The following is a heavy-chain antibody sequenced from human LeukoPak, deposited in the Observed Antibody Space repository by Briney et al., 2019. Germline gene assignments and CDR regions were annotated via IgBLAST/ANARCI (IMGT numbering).Heavy chain of an antibody. CDR2: IYPGDSDT. Sequence: GESLKISCKGSGYSFTSYWIAWVRQMPGKGLEWMGIIYPGDSDTRYSPSFQGQVTISADKSISTAYLQWSSLKASDTAMYYCARHAQSSSYYCDLGYWGQGTLVTVSS. CDR1: GYSFTSYW. V-gene: IGHV5-51*01. CDR3: ARHAQSSSYYCDLGY. D-gene: IGHD3-22*01. J-gene: IGHJ4*02.